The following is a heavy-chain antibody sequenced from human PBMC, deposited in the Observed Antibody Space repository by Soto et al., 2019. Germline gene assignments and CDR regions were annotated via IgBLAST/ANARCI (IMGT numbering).Heavy chain of an antibody. CDR3: AHRTGYGALFDY. V-gene: IGHV2-5*02. CDR2: IYWDDDK. Sequence: QITLKESGPTLVKPTQTLTQTSTFSGFSLGTSGVSVGWVHQPPGRALEWLALIYWDDDKHYSPSLKSRLTITKDTSKNQVVLTLTNMDPVGTSTYYCAHRTGYGALFDYWGQGTLVTVSS. D-gene: IGHD4-17*01. CDR1: GFSLGTSGVS. J-gene: IGHJ4*02.